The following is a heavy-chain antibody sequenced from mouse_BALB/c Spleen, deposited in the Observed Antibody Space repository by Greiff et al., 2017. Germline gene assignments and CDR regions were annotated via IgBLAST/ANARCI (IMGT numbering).Heavy chain of an antibody. CDR2: IYPGNVNT. J-gene: IGHJ3*01. Sequence: VQLQQSGPELVKPGASVRISCKASGYTFTSYYIHWVKQRPGQGLEWIGWIYPGNVNTKYNEKFKGKATLTADKSSSTAYMQLSSLTSEDSAVYFCARVGLYDYDAWFAYWGQGTLVTVSA. CDR3: ARVGLYDYDAWFAY. D-gene: IGHD2-4*01. CDR1: GYTFTSYY. V-gene: IGHV1S56*01.